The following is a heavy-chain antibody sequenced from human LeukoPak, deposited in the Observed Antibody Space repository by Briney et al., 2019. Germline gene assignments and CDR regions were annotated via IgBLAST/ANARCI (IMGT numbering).Heavy chain of an antibody. CDR3: ARDLNWLLFDY. Sequence: PTGGSLRLSCTASGFTFSSYVMHWVRQAPGKGLVWVARLSSDESFTSYADSVKGRFTISRDNAKNTLYLQMNSLRAEDTAVYYCARDLNWLLFDYWGQGTLVTVSS. J-gene: IGHJ4*02. V-gene: IGHV3-74*01. CDR2: LSSDESFT. D-gene: IGHD3-9*01. CDR1: GFTFSSYV.